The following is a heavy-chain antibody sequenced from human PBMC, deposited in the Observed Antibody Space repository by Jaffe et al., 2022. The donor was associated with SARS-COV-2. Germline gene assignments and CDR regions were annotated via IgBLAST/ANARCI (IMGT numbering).Heavy chain of an antibody. J-gene: IGHJ6*02. D-gene: IGHD3-10*01. CDR3: AREPRGFNFGALGLRFHSSSGYYYGLDV. V-gene: IGHV4-30-4*01. CDR2: ISHSGSS. CDR1: GGSITSADYS. Sequence: QVQLQESGPGLVKPSQTLSLTCTVSGGSITSADYSWSWVRQPPGKGLEYIGYISHSGSSNSNPSLKSRVSMSVDTSNNQFSLKLTSVTAADTAVYYCAREPRGFNFGALGLRFHSSSGYYYGLDVWGQGTTVTVSS.